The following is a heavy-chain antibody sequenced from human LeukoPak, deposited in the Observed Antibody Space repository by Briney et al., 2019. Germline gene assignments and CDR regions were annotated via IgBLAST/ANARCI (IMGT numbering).Heavy chain of an antibody. D-gene: IGHD5-18*01. CDR3: ARARGYSYGSHDY. CDR2: IFHSANS. J-gene: IGHJ4*02. V-gene: IGHV4-38-2*02. Sequence: SETLSLTCNVSGYSMSSGFYWGWIRQSPGKGLEWIGHIFHSANSHYNPSLKSRVTISVDTSKNQLSLKLSSVTAADTAVYYCARARGYSYGSHDYWGQGTLVTVSS. CDR1: GYSMSSGFY.